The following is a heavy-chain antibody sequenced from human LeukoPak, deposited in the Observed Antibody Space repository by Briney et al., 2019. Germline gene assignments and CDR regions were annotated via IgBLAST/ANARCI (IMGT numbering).Heavy chain of an antibody. J-gene: IGHJ3*02. Sequence: GGSLRLSCAASGFPFSAYEMNWVRQAPGKGPEWVSYISVSGDTIYYADSVKGRFTISRDNAKNSLYLQMNSLRAEDTALYYCARSLGATTAFDIWGQGTMVTVSS. V-gene: IGHV3-48*03. CDR1: GFPFSAYE. CDR2: ISVSGDTI. CDR3: ARSLGATTAFDI. D-gene: IGHD1-26*01.